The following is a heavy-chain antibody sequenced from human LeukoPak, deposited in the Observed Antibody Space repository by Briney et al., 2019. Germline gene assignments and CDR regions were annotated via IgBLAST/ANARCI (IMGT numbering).Heavy chain of an antibody. CDR2: IYYSGSI. Sequence: SETLSLPCTDSGGSISSSSYYWGWIRQPPGKGLEWIGSIYYSGSIYYNPSLKSRVTISVDTSKNQFSLKLSSVTAADTAVYYCARDLGGYYGSGSYVDYWGQGTLVTVSS. CDR1: GGSISSSSYY. CDR3: ARDLGGYYGSGSYVDY. J-gene: IGHJ4*02. D-gene: IGHD3-10*01. V-gene: IGHV4-39*07.